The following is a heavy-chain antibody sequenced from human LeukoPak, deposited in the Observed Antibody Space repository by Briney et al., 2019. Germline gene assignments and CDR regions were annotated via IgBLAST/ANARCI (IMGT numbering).Heavy chain of an antibody. V-gene: IGHV3-43*02. CDR1: GFTFDNYA. J-gene: IGHJ4*02. Sequence: GGSLRLSCAASGFTFDNYAMHWVRQAPGKGVEWVSLISGGGGSTSYADSVKGRFTISRDNNKGSLYLQMNSLRTEDTALYYCAKVLGSSSWYSLGYWGQGTLVTVSS. D-gene: IGHD6-13*01. CDR2: ISGGGGST. CDR3: AKVLGSSSWYSLGY.